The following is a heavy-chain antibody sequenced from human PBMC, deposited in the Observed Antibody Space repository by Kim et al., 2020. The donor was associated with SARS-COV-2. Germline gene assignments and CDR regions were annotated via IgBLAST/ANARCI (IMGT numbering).Heavy chain of an antibody. V-gene: IGHV1-18*01. CDR2: ISAYNGNT. J-gene: IGHJ6*02. Sequence: ASVKVSCKASGYTFTSYGISWVRQAPGQGLEWMGWISAYNGNTNYAQKLQGRVTMTTDTSTSTAYMELRSLRSDDTAVYYCARDRAPSMIVVVMGYYYYGMDVWGQGTTVTVSS. CDR3: ARDRAPSMIVVVMGYYYYGMDV. CDR1: GYTFTSYG. D-gene: IGHD3-22*01.